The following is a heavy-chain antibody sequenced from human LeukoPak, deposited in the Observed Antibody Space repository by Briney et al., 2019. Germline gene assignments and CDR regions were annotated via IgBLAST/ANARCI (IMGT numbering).Heavy chain of an antibody. CDR2: INPNSGGT. CDR3: ARGPELLRYFDWLLWTLDY. D-gene: IGHD3-9*01. Sequence: ASVKVSCKASGYTFTGYYMHWVRQAPGQGLEWMGWINPNSGGTNYAQKFQGWVTMTRDTSISTAYMELSRLRSDDTAVYCCARGPELLRYFDWLLWTLDYWGQGTLVTVSS. J-gene: IGHJ4*02. V-gene: IGHV1-2*04. CDR1: GYTFTGYY.